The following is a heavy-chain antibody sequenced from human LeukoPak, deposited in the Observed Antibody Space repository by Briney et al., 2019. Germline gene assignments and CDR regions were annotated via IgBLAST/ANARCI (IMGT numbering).Heavy chain of an antibody. D-gene: IGHD6-19*01. CDR1: GGSISSYY. CDR2: IYSSGNT. V-gene: IGHV4-59*01. CDR3: ARAGSSGWYPDY. J-gene: IGHJ4*02. Sequence: PSETLSLTCTVSGGSISSYYWSWIRQPPGKGLEWIGYIYSSGNTNYNPSLKSRVTMSVDTSKNQFSLKLSSLTAADTAVYYCARAGSSGWYPDYWGQGTPVTVSS.